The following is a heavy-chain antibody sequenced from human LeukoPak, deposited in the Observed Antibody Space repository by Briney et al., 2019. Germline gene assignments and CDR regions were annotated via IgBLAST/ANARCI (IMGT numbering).Heavy chain of an antibody. CDR1: GFTFSGCS. D-gene: IGHD3-9*01. CDR2: ISSSSSTI. CDR3: TRDQTGHGDY. J-gene: IGHJ4*02. Sequence: GGSLRLSCAASGFTFSGCSMNWVRQAPGKGLEWVSYISSSSSTIYYADSVKGRFTISRDNAKNSLYLQMNSLRAEDTAVYYCTRDQTGHGDYWGQGTLVTVSS. V-gene: IGHV3-48*01.